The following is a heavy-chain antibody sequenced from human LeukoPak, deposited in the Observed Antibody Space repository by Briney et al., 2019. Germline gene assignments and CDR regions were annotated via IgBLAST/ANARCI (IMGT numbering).Heavy chain of an antibody. CDR2: ISSSSSYI. CDR3: ARDCSGGSCYLAFDI. CDR1: GFTFSSYS. J-gene: IGHJ3*02. Sequence: GGSLRLSCAASGFTFSSYSMNWVRQAPGKGLEWVSSISSSSSYIYYADSVKGRFTISRDNAKNSLYLQMNSLRVEDTAVYYCARDCSGGSCYLAFDIWGQGTMVTVSS. D-gene: IGHD2-15*01. V-gene: IGHV3-21*01.